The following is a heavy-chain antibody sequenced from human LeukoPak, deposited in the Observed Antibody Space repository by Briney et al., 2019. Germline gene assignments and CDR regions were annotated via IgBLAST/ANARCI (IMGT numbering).Heavy chain of an antibody. Sequence: GGSLRLSGVGSGFSCSDSYRTWIRHTPGKGLEWLAYISGGSSDIYYADSVKGRFTISRDNAKNSLFLQMNGLRPEDTALYYCATDPRLLIYWGHGTLVTVSS. CDR2: ISGGSSDI. V-gene: IGHV3-11*01. J-gene: IGHJ4*01. D-gene: IGHD2-21*01. CDR1: GFSCSDSY. CDR3: ATDPRLLIY.